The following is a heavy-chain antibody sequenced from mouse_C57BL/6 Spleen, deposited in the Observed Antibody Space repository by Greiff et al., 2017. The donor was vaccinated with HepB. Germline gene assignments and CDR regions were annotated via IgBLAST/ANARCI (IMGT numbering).Heavy chain of an antibody. J-gene: IGHJ2*01. CDR3: SRDNDPYYFDY. V-gene: IGHV5-6*01. Sequence: EVQLVESGGDLVKPGGSLKLSCAASGFTFSSYGMSWVRQTPDKRLEWVATISSGGSYTYYPDSVKGRFTSSRDNAKNTLYLQMSSLKSEDTAMCYCSRDNDPYYFDYWGQGTTLTVSS. CDR1: GFTFSSYG. CDR2: ISSGGSYT.